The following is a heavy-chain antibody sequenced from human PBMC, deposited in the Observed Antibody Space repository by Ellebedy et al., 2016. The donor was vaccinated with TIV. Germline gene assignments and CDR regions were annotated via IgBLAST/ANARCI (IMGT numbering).Heavy chain of an antibody. J-gene: IGHJ4*02. Sequence: AASVKVSCKASRYTFTDYYMHWVRQPPGQGLEWMGWIHPNSGGTKYAQKFQGRVTMTRDTSITTAYMELSRLRSDDTAVYYCTRIRFSAGAADFGYWGQGTLVTVSS. CDR3: TRIRFSAGAADFGY. V-gene: IGHV1-2*02. D-gene: IGHD4-17*01. CDR1: RYTFTDYY. CDR2: IHPNSGGT.